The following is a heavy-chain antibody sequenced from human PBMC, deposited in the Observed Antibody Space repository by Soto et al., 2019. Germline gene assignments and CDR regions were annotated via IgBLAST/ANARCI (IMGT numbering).Heavy chain of an antibody. J-gene: IGHJ4*02. CDR2: IIPILGIA. D-gene: IGHD5-12*01. CDR1: GGTFSSYT. V-gene: IGHV1-69*02. Sequence: SVKVSCKASGGTFSSYTISWVRQAPGQGLEWMGRIIPILGIANYAQKFQGRVTITADKSTSTAYMELSSLRSEDTAVYYCATILATIPEYFDYWGQGTLVTVSS. CDR3: ATILATIPEYFDY.